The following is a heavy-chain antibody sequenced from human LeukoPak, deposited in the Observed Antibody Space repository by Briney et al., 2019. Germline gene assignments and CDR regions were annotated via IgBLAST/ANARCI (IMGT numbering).Heavy chain of an antibody. J-gene: IGHJ4*02. D-gene: IGHD4-17*01. CDR2: ISYDGSNK. V-gene: IGHV3-30*14. Sequence: PGGSLRLSCAASGFTFSSYGMHWVRQAPGKGLEWVALISYDGSNKDYADSVKGRFTISRDNSKNTLYLQMNSLRAEDTAVYYCARGLYDYGDYGHLDYWGQGTLVTVSS. CDR1: GFTFSSYG. CDR3: ARGLYDYGDYGHLDY.